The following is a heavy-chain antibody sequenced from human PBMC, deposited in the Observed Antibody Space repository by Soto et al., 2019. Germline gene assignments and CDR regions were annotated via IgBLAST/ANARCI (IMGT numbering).Heavy chain of an antibody. V-gene: IGHV3-23*01. D-gene: IGHD3-22*01. CDR1: GFTFSSYA. Sequence: EVQLLESGGGLVQPGGSLRLSCAASGFTFSSYAMSWVRQAPGKGLEWVSAISGSGGSTYYADSVKGRFTISRDNSKNTLYLQMNSLRAEDTAVYYCAKLPKYYYDSRGYVDDAFDIWGQGTMVTVSS. CDR3: AKLPKYYYDSRGYVDDAFDI. J-gene: IGHJ3*02. CDR2: ISGSGGST.